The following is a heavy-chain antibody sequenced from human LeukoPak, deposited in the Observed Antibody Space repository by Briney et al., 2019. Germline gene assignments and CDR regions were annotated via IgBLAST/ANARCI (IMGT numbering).Heavy chain of an antibody. CDR2: ITWNSGSI. J-gene: IGHJ4*02. CDR3: AAGAGITRY. D-gene: IGHD3-10*01. V-gene: IGHV3-9*01. Sequence: GRSLRLSCAASGLTFYDYAMRWVRQAPGKGLEWVSGITWNSGSIAYADSVKGRFTISRDNAKNSLYLQMSTLRSGDTALYYCAAGAGITRYWGQGTLVTVSS. CDR1: GLTFYDYA.